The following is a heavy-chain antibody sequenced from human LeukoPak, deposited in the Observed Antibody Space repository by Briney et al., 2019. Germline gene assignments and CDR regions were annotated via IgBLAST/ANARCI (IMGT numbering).Heavy chain of an antibody. Sequence: PSETLSLTCTVSGGSISSRIYSWVWIRQPPGRGLEWFGRIYYSGTTYYNPSIKSRVTMSIDTSKSRFSLKLTSVTAADTAVYYCARSPLLLYVTGLYYFDYWGQGILVTVSS. J-gene: IGHJ4*02. D-gene: IGHD2-15*01. CDR1: GGSISSRIYS. CDR2: IYYSGTT. V-gene: IGHV4-39*02. CDR3: ARSPLLLYVTGLYYFDY.